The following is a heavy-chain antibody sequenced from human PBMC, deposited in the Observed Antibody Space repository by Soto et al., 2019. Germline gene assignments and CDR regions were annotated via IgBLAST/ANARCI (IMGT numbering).Heavy chain of an antibody. CDR3: AKETKNIARIAAAGTDYYYGMDV. CDR1: GFTFSGYG. V-gene: IGHV3-30*18. D-gene: IGHD6-13*01. Sequence: GGSLRLSCAASGFTFSGYGMHWVRQAPGKGLEWVAVISYDGSNKYYADSVKGRFTISRDNSKNTLYLQMNSLRAEDTAVYYCAKETKNIARIAAAGTDYYYGMDVWGQGTTVTVSS. CDR2: ISYDGSNK. J-gene: IGHJ6*02.